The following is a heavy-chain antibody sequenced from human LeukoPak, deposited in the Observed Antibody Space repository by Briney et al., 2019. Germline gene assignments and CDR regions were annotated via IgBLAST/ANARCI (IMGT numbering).Heavy chain of an antibody. Sequence: PSETLSLTCAVYGGSFSGYYWSWIRQPAGKGPEWIGRIHTSGSTNYNPSLKSRVNMSVDTSKNQFSLKLNSVTAADTAVYYCARVTDPRYNWFDPWGQGTLVTVSS. CDR3: ARVTDPRYNWFDP. J-gene: IGHJ5*02. CDR2: IHTSGST. D-gene: IGHD2-21*02. V-gene: IGHV4-59*10. CDR1: GGSFSGYY.